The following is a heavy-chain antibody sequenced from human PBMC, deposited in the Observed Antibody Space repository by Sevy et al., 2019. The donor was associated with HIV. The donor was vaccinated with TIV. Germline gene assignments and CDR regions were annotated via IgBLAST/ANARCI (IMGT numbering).Heavy chain of an antibody. CDR3: ARDRYYDSGGYGGPRDDY. J-gene: IGHJ4*02. Sequence: GGSLRLSCAASGFSFSSYWMTWARQASGKGLEWVANIKQDGSEKNYVDSVRGRFTISRDNAKNSLYLQMGSLRAEDTAVYYCARDRYYDSGGYGGPRDDYWGQGAQVTVSS. CDR2: IKQDGSEK. V-gene: IGHV3-7*01. CDR1: GFSFSSYW. D-gene: IGHD3-22*01.